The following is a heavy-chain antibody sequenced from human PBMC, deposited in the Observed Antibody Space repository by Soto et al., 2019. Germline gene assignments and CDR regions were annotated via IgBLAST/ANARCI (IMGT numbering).Heavy chain of an antibody. CDR1: GFSLSTTGVG. CDR3: VQSRCGGDCLQSYSSHSYYGLDV. D-gene: IGHD2-21*02. CDR2: IYWDDDK. V-gene: IGHV2-5*02. Sequence: SGPTMVNPTQTLTLTCTFSGFSLSTTGVGVGWIRQPPGKALEWLALIYWDDDKRYSPSLKSRLTITKDTSKNQVVLTMTNMDPVDTATYYCVQSRCGGDCLQSYSSHSYYGLDVWGQGTTVTVSS. J-gene: IGHJ6*02.